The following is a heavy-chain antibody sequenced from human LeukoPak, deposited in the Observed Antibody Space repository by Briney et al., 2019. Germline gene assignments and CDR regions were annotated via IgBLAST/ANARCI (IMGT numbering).Heavy chain of an antibody. Sequence: GGPLRLSCAASGFTFSSYAMSWVRQAPGKGLEWVSAISGSGGSTYYADSVKGRFTISRDNSKNTLYLQMNSLRAEDTAVYYCAKTIAGTRYYFDYWGQGTLVTVSS. D-gene: IGHD1-20*01. CDR2: ISGSGGST. V-gene: IGHV3-23*01. CDR3: AKTIAGTRYYFDY. CDR1: GFTFSSYA. J-gene: IGHJ4*02.